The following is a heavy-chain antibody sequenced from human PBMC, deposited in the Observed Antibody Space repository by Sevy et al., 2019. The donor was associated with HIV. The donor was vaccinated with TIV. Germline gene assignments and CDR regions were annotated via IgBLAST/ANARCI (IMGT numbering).Heavy chain of an antibody. Sequence: GGSLRLSCAASGFPVSSNYMSWVRQAPGKGLEWVSVIYSDGSTYHADSVKGRFTISRDNSKNTLYLQMNSLRVEDTAVYYCARGKSGYGYGLDYWGQGILVTVSS. V-gene: IGHV3-66*01. CDR1: GFPVSSNY. J-gene: IGHJ4*02. CDR2: IYSDGST. D-gene: IGHD5-18*01. CDR3: ARGKSGYGYGLDY.